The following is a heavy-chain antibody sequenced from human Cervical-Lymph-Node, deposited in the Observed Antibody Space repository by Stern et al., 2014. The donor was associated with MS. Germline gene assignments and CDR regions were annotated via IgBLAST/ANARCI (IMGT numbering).Heavy chain of an antibody. J-gene: IGHJ4*02. CDR2: IRPLVRKA. D-gene: IGHD5-18*01. CDR1: GGTFNRYV. V-gene: IGHV1-69*12. Sequence: QDQLEQSGAEVKKPGSSVKVSCKASGGTFNRYVFRWVRQAPGQGLEWMGGIRPLVRKANYAQKFQGRVSLTADESASTTYMEVTSLRSEDTAIYYCATDRGNTYGLDNWGQGTLVTVSS. CDR3: ATDRGNTYGLDN.